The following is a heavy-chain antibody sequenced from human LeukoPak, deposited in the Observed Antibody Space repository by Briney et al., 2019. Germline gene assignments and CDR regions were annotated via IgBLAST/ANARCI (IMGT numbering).Heavy chain of an antibody. Sequence: GGSLRLSCVASGFTFNNYWMHWVRQAPGKGLEWVSRLRTDGSRTNYADSVKGRFTISRDNTKNTVYLQMNSLRGEDTATYYCSRDHPGSNSLDSWGQGTLSPSPQ. CDR3: SRDHPGSNSLDS. CDR2: LRTDGSRT. CDR1: GFTFNNYW. D-gene: IGHD4-11*01. J-gene: IGHJ4*02. V-gene: IGHV3-74*01.